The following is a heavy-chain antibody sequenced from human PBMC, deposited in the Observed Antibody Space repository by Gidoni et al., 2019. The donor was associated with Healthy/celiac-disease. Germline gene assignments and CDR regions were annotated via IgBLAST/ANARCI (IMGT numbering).Heavy chain of an antibody. CDR3: ARFPPGIAVAGSLTYYYYYGMDV. J-gene: IGHJ6*02. CDR2: INPNSGGT. CDR1: GYTFTGYY. V-gene: IGHV1-2*02. D-gene: IGHD6-19*01. Sequence: QVQLVQYGAEVKKPGASVKVSCKASGYTFTGYYMHWVRRAPGQGLEWMGWINPNSGGTNYAQKFQGRVTMTRDTSISTAYMELSRLRSDDTAVYYCARFPPGIAVAGSLTYYYYYGMDVWGQGTTVTVSS.